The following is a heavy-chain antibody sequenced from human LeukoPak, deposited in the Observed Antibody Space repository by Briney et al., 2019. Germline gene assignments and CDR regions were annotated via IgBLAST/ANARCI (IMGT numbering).Heavy chain of an antibody. J-gene: IGHJ4*02. CDR3: ATRNYYASSGYYYCYFDY. CDR2: ISGSGSST. Sequence: PGGSLRLSCAASGFTFSNYAFSWVRQAPGKGLEWVSGISGSGSSTYYADSVKGRFTISRDNSKNTLYLQMNSLRAEDTAVYYCATRNYYASSGYYYCYFDYWGQGTLVTVSS. V-gene: IGHV3-23*01. CDR1: GFTFSNYA. D-gene: IGHD3-22*01.